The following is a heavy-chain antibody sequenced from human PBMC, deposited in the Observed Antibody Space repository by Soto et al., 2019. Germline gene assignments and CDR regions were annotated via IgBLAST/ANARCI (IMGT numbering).Heavy chain of an antibody. CDR2: IIPIFGIA. D-gene: IGHD2-2*01. V-gene: IGHV1-69*13. CDR3: ARGRDIVVVQAAIRLGYYYYGMDV. J-gene: IGHJ6*02. Sequence: SVKVSFKASGGTFSSYAISWVRQAPVQGLEWMGGIIPIFGIANYAQKFQGRVTITADESTSTAYMELSSLRSEDTAVYYCARGRDIVVVQAAIRLGYYYYGMDVWGQGTKVTVYS. CDR1: GGTFSSYA.